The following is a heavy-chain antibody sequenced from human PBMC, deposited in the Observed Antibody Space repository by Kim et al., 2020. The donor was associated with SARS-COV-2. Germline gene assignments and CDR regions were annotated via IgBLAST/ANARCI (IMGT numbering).Heavy chain of an antibody. CDR1: GFTFSSYS. V-gene: IGHV3-21*01. CDR2: ISSSSSYI. CDR3: ARDEVGINAVAGTLDY. Sequence: GGSLRLSCAASGFTFSSYSMNWVRQAPGKGLEWVSSISSSSSYIYYADSVKGRFTISRDNAKNSLYLQMNSLRAEDTAVYYCARDEVGINAVAGTLDYWGQGTLVTVSS. D-gene: IGHD6-19*01. J-gene: IGHJ4*02.